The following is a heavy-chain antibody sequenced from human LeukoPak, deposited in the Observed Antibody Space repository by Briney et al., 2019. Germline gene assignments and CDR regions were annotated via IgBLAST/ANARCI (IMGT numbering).Heavy chain of an antibody. V-gene: IGHV3-30*18. CDR1: GFTFSSYG. D-gene: IGHD3-10*01. CDR3: AKDRRTMAQYYYYGMDV. J-gene: IGHJ6*02. CDR2: ISYDGSNK. Sequence: GRSLRLSCAASGFTFSSYGMHWVRQAPGKGLEWVAVISYDGSNKYYADSVKGRFTISRDNSKNTLYLQMNSLRAEDTAVYYCAKDRRTMAQYYYYGMDVWGQGTTVTVSS.